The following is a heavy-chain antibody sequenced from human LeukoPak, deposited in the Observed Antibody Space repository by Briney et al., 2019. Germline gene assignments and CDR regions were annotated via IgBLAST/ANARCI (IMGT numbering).Heavy chain of an antibody. Sequence: GGSLRLSCAASGFTFTTYAMSWVRQAPGKGLEWVSAIGGGGVRTYYADSVKGRFTISRANSKDTLFLQMNSLRAEDTAVYYCAKASRQGAVASPLDYWGQGTLVTVSS. CDR3: AKASRQGAVASPLDY. V-gene: IGHV3-23*01. CDR2: IGGGGVRT. J-gene: IGHJ4*02. D-gene: IGHD6-19*01. CDR1: GFTFTTYA.